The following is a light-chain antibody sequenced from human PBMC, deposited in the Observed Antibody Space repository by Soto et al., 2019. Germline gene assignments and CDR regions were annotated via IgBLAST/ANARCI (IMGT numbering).Light chain of an antibody. Sequence: QSALTQPASVSGSPGQSITISCTGTSSDVGNYNLVSWYQQHPGKAPKLIIYEDTKRPSGVSNHFSGSKSGNTASLTISGLQAEDEADYYCCSYADSSTYVFGTGTKVTVL. V-gene: IGLV2-23*01. CDR1: SSDVGNYNL. CDR2: EDT. CDR3: CSYADSSTYV. J-gene: IGLJ1*01.